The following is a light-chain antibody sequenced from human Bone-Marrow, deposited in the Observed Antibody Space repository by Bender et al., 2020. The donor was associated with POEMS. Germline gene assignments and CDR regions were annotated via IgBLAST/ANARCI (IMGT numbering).Light chain of an antibody. CDR2: EGS. CDR1: SSDVGTYNL. V-gene: IGLV2-23*01. CDR3: CSYAGSNTLV. Sequence: QSALTQPASVSGSPGQSITISCTGTSSDVGTYNLVSWYQQHPGKAPKLIIYEGSKRPSGVSNRFSGSKSGNTASLTISGLQAEDEAEYHCCSYAGSNTLVFGGGTKVTVL. J-gene: IGLJ2*01.